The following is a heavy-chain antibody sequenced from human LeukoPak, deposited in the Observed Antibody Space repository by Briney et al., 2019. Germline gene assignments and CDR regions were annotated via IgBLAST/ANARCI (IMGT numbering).Heavy chain of an antibody. CDR2: ISAYNGNT. J-gene: IGHJ4*02. V-gene: IGHV1-18*01. Sequence: ASVKVSCKASGYTFTSYGIRWVRQAPGQGLEWMGWISAYNGNTNYAQKLQGRVTMTTDTSTSTAYMELSSLRSEDTAVYYCATTRMYYFDYWGQGTLVTVSS. CDR1: GYTFTSYG. D-gene: IGHD1/OR15-1a*01. CDR3: ATTRMYYFDY.